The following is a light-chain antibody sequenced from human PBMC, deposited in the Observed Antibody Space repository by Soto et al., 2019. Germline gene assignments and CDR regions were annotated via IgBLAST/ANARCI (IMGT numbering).Light chain of an antibody. CDR3: QQYGSSPS. CDR1: QSVRSN. V-gene: IGKV3-20*01. CDR2: DAS. Sequence: EIVLTQSPGTLSLSPGEGATLSCRASQSVRSNLGWYQQKPGQAPRLLIHDASSRAPGIPARFSGSGSGTDFTLTISRLDPEDFAVYYCQQYGSSPSFGQGTKVDIK. J-gene: IGKJ1*01.